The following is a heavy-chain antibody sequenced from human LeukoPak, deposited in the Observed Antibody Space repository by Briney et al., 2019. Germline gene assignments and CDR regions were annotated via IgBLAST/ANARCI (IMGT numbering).Heavy chain of an antibody. J-gene: IGHJ4*02. V-gene: IGHV1-18*01. D-gene: IGHD6-13*01. Sequence: ASVKVSCKASGYTFTSYGISWVRQAPGQGLEWMGWISAYNGNTNYAQKLQGRVTMTTDTSTSTAYMEPRSLRSDDTAVYYCARDLWGGSSWYSGSSYWGQGTLVTVSS. CDR2: ISAYNGNT. CDR3: ARDLWGGSSWYSGSSY. CDR1: GYTFTSYG.